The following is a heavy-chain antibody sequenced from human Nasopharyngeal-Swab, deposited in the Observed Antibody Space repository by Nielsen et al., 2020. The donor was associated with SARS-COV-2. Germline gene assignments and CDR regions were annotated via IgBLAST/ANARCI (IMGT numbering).Heavy chain of an antibody. CDR3: AKDTGAYYASGTYYNPTGWFDL. CDR1: GFTFSMYA. V-gene: IGHV3-23*01. J-gene: IGHJ5*02. D-gene: IGHD3-10*01. CDR2: ISGSGDRT. Sequence: GESLKIYCAASGFTFSMYAMSWVRQAPGKGPEWVSAISGSGDRTYYADSVTGRFTISRDNSKNTLYLQMNSLRAEDTAVFYCAKDTGAYYASGTYYNPTGWFDLWGQGTLVTVSS.